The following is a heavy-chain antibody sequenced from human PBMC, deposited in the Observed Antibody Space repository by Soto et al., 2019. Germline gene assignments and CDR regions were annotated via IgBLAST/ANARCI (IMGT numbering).Heavy chain of an antibody. V-gene: IGHV3-11*04. D-gene: IGHD4-17*01. CDR3: VRDAGYGGTNNWFDP. CDR2: ISSSGNSI. Sequence: QEQLVESGGGVVKPGGSLRLSCTASGFSFSDYYMSWIRQAPGKGLECIAYISSSGNSIYYADSVKGRFTVSRDKAKNPMNMHMNDLTAVDSAVYSMVRDAGYGGTNNWFDPWGQGTLVTVSS. J-gene: IGHJ5*02. CDR1: GFSFSDYY.